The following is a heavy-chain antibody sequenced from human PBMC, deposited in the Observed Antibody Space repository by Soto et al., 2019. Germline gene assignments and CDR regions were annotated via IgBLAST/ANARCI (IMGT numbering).Heavy chain of an antibody. V-gene: IGHV4-59*01. Sequence: SETLSLTCTVSGCSISSYYWSWIRQPPGKGLEWIGYIYYSGSTNYNPSLKSRVTISVDTSKNQFSLKLSSVTAADTAVYYCARGVVVVPAAYFDYWGQGTLVTVSS. CDR3: ARGVVVVPAAYFDY. D-gene: IGHD2-2*01. J-gene: IGHJ4*02. CDR2: IYYSGST. CDR1: GCSISSYY.